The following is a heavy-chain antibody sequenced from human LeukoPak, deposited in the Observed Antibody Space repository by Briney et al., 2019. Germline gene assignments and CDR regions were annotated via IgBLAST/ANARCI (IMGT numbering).Heavy chain of an antibody. Sequence: PGGSLRLSCTASGFTFGDYAMSWVRQAPGKGLEWVGFIRSKAYGGTTEYAASVKGSFTLSRDDSKSIAYLQMNSLKTEDTAVYYCTRDLRTRTPYYFDYWGQGTLVTVSS. CDR1: GFTFGDYA. J-gene: IGHJ4*02. V-gene: IGHV3-49*04. CDR2: IRSKAYGGTT. D-gene: IGHD2-2*01. CDR3: TRDLRTRTPYYFDY.